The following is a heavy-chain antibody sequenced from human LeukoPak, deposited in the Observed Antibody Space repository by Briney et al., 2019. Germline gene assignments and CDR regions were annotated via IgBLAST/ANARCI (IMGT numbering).Heavy chain of an antibody. CDR1: GGSISGYF. CDR3: ARGLRYFGVVIMHGMDV. D-gene: IGHD3-3*01. Sequence: PSETLSLTCTVSGGSISGYFWSWIRQPPGKGLEWIGEINHSGSTNYNPSLKSRVTISVDTSKNQFSLKLSSVTAADTAVYYCARGLRYFGVVIMHGMDVWGQGTTVTVSS. CDR2: INHSGST. J-gene: IGHJ6*02. V-gene: IGHV4-34*01.